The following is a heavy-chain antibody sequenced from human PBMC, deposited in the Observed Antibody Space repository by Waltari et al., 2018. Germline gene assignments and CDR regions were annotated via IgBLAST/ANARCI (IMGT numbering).Heavy chain of an antibody. D-gene: IGHD3-3*01. CDR2: IYNRGST. Sequence: QVQLQESGPGLVKPSENLSLTCTVSGGSISGYFWTWIRPPPGKGLEWIGHIYNRGSTTYNPALNKRVTISEDTSNNQFSLRLSSVTAADTAVYFCARSYYDYWSGYPFDRWGQGTLVTVSS. CDR3: ARSYYDYWSGYPFDR. J-gene: IGHJ4*02. CDR1: GGSISGYF. V-gene: IGHV4-59*01.